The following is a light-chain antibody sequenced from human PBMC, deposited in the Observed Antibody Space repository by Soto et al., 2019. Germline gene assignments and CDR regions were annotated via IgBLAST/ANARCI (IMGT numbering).Light chain of an antibody. CDR1: QTISSY. CDR3: QQRSALPLT. CDR2: DAA. Sequence: EIVVTQSPATLSLSPGERATLSCRASQTISSYLAWYQQKPGQTPRPLIYDAANRATGIPARFSGSGSGTDFTLTITSLEPEDFAVYYCQQRSALPLTFGGGTKVEIK. J-gene: IGKJ4*01. V-gene: IGKV3-11*01.